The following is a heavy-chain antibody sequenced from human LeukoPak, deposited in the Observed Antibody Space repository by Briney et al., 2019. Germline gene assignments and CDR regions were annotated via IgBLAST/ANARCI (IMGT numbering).Heavy chain of an antibody. CDR2: IYSGGST. CDR3: ARETHYDSSGYYYFDY. J-gene: IGHJ4*02. D-gene: IGHD3-22*01. CDR1: GSTVSSNY. Sequence: GGSLRLSCAASGSTVSSNYMSWVRQAPGKGLEWVSVIYSGGSTYYADSVKGRFTISRDNSKNTLYLQMNSLRAEDTAVYYCARETHYDSSGYYYFDYWGQGTLVTVSS. V-gene: IGHV3-66*02.